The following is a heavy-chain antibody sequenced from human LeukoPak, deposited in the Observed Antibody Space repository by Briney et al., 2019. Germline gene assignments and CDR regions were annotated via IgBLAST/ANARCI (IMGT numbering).Heavy chain of an antibody. J-gene: IGHJ4*02. Sequence: GGSLRLSCAASGFTFTTYWLGWVRQPPGKGLEWVANIKQDGSETYYVDSVKGRFTISRDNAKNSLYLQMNSLRAEDTAVYYCARHVVGVGFDYWGQGTLVTVSS. CDR3: ARHVVGVGFDY. CDR2: IKQDGSET. D-gene: IGHD3-22*01. V-gene: IGHV3-7*01. CDR1: GFTFTTYW.